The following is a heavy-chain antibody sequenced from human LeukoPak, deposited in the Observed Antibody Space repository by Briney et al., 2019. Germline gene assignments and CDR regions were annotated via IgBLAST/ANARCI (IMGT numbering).Heavy chain of an antibody. D-gene: IGHD3-10*01. CDR3: AKDRGVWFGEFGLFDY. Sequence: AGGSLRLSCAASGFTFSSFAMSWVRQAPGKGLEWVSTISGSGAGTYYADSVKGRFTISRDNSKNTLYLHMNSLRAEDTAVYYCAKDRGVWFGEFGLFDYWGQGTLVTVSS. V-gene: IGHV3-23*01. CDR2: ISGSGAGT. J-gene: IGHJ4*02. CDR1: GFTFSSFA.